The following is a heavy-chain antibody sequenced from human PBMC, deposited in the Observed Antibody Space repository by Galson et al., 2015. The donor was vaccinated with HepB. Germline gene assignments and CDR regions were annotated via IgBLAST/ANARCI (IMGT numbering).Heavy chain of an antibody. CDR1: GGSISSGGYS. J-gene: IGHJ4*02. V-gene: IGHV4-30-4*07. CDR3: ARSSSQYCSSTSCHWGVFDY. Sequence: TLSLTCAVSGGSISSGGYSWSWIRQPPGKGLEWIGYIYYSGSTYYNPSLKSRVTISVDTSKNQFSLKLSSVTAADTAVYYCARSSSQYCSSTSCHWGVFDYWGQGTLVTVSS. CDR2: IYYSGST. D-gene: IGHD2-2*01.